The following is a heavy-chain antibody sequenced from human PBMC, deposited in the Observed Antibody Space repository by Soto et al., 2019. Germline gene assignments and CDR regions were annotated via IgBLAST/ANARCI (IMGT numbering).Heavy chain of an antibody. Sequence: QVQLVQSGAEVKKPGSSVKVSCKASGGTFSSYAISWVRQAPGQGLEWMGGIIPIFGTANYAQKFQGRVTITADESTSTAYMELSSVRSEDTAVYYCARGRKTVVVPAAIRGYYYYGMDVWGQGTTVTVSS. D-gene: IGHD2-2*02. V-gene: IGHV1-69*01. CDR2: IIPIFGTA. CDR3: ARGRKTVVVPAAIRGYYYYGMDV. CDR1: GGTFSSYA. J-gene: IGHJ6*02.